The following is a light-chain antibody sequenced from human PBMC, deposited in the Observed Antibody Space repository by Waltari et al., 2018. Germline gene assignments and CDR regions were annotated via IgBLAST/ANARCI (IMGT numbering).Light chain of an antibody. CDR2: RSS. Sequence: QSVLTQPPSASGTPGQTVTISCSGRSSNIAPNRVNWYQQFPGQAPKLLIYRSSDRPSGVPERFSGSSSGPSASLAISGLQSEDEAEYYCATWDDTLDIYVFGAGTRLTVL. V-gene: IGLV1-44*01. J-gene: IGLJ1*01. CDR1: SSNIAPNR. CDR3: ATWDDTLDIYV.